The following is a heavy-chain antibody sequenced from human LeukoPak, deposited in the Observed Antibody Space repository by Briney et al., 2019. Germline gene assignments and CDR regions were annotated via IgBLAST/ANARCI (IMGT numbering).Heavy chain of an antibody. D-gene: IGHD5-12*01. V-gene: IGHV1-24*01. CDR2: FDPEDGET. CDR1: GYTLTELS. CDR3: ARADSGYDSDRDYYYYGMDV. Sequence: ASVKVSCKVSGYTLTELSMHWVRQAPGKGLEWMGGFDPEDGETIYAQKFQGRVTMTEDTSTDTAYMELSSLRSEDTAVYYCARADSGYDSDRDYYYYGMDVWGQGTTVTVSS. J-gene: IGHJ6*02.